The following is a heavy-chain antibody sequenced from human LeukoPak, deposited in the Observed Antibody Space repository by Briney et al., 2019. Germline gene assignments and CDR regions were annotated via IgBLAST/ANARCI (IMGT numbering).Heavy chain of an antibody. Sequence: NPSETLSLTCTVSGGSISSSSYYWGWIRQPPGKGLEWLGSIYYSGSTYYNPSLKSRVTISVDTSKNQFSLKLSSVTAAGTAVYYCARECIAAACWFDPWGQGTLVTVSS. CDR1: GGSISSSSYY. CDR3: ARECIAAACWFDP. J-gene: IGHJ5*02. D-gene: IGHD6-13*01. CDR2: IYYSGST. V-gene: IGHV4-39*07.